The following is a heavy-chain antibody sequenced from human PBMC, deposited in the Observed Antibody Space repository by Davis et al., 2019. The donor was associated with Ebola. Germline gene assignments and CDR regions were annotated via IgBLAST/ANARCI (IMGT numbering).Heavy chain of an antibody. V-gene: IGHV3-72*01. CDR1: GFTFRNHA. J-gene: IGHJ4*02. Sequence: PGGSLRLSCAASGFTFRNHAMHWVRQTPGKGLEWVGRSKTKGETSGPEYAASVKGRFTISRDDSQSSVYLQMNSLKPDDTAVYYCARGQGGAYSANDFWGQGVLVTVSS. CDR3: ARGQGGAYSANDF. CDR2: SKTKGETSGP. D-gene: IGHD2-21*01.